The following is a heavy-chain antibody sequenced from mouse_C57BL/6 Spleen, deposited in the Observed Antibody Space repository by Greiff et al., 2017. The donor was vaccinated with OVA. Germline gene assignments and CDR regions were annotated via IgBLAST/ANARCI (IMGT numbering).Heavy chain of an antibody. J-gene: IGHJ4*01. D-gene: IGHD2-4*01. V-gene: IGHV1-54*01. Sequence: QVQLQQSGAELVRPGPSVKVSCKASGYAFTNYLIEWVKQRPGQGLEWIGVINPGSGGTNYNEKFKGKATLTADKSSSTAYMQLSSLTSEDSAVYFCARSIYYDYDEAMDYWGQGTSVTVSS. CDR2: INPGSGGT. CDR3: ARSIYYDYDEAMDY. CDR1: GYAFTNYL.